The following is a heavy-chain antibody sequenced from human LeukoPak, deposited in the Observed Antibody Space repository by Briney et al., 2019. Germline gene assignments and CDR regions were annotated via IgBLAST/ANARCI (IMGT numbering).Heavy chain of an antibody. CDR3: ASDVGATCRRCFDY. CDR2: ISGGSST. D-gene: IGHD1-26*01. CDR1: GFTFSSYA. Sequence: GGSLRLSCAASGFTFSSYAMSWVRQAPGKGLEWVSAISGGSSTFYADSVKGRFTISRDNSKNTLYLQMNSLKPEDTAVYYCASDVGATCRRCFDYWGQGTLVTVSS. V-gene: IGHV3-23*01. J-gene: IGHJ4*02.